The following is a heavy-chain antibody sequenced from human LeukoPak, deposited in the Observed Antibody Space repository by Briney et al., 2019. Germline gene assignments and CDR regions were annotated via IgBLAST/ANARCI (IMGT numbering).Heavy chain of an antibody. CDR2: ISESGTT. D-gene: IGHD1-14*01. CDR3: VRDPGIIGAPEDY. V-gene: IGHV4-39*07. Sequence: SETLSLTCSVSGSSITNTESHWGWIRQSPGKGLEWIGSISESGTTYYNPSLKSRATTSVDKSKNQFSLRLRSVTAADTAVYYCVRDPGIIGAPEDYWGQGTLITVSS. CDR1: GSSITNTESH. J-gene: IGHJ4*02.